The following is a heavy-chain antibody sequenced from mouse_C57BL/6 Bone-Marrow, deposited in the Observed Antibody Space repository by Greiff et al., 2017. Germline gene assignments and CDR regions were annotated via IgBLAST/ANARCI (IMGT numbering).Heavy chain of an antibody. V-gene: IGHV1-69*01. D-gene: IGHD3-3*01. CDR3: ARPWTGTHSYYFDY. CDR2: IDPSDSYT. Sequence: QVQLQQPGAELVMPGASVKLSCKASGYTFTSYWMHWVKQRPGQGLEWIGEIDPSDSYTNYNQKFKGKSTLTVDKYSSTAYMQLSSLTSEDSAVYYCARPWTGTHSYYFDYWGQGTTLTVSS. J-gene: IGHJ2*01. CDR1: GYTFTSYW.